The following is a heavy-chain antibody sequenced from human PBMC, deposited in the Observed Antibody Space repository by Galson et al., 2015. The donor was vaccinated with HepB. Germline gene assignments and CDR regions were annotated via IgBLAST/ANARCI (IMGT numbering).Heavy chain of an antibody. CDR1: GFTFSSYG. CDR3: ARGGPGLSKDY. V-gene: IGHV3-33*01. D-gene: IGHD4-11*01. CDR2: IWYDGSNK. J-gene: IGHJ4*02. Sequence: SLRLSCAASGFTFSSYGMHWVRQAPGKGLEWVAVIWYDGSNKYYADSVKGRFTISRDNSKNTLYLQMNSLRAEDTAVYYCARGGPGLSKDYWGQGTLVTVSS.